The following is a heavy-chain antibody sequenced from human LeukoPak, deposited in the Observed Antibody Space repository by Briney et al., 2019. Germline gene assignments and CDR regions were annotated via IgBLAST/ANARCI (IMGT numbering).Heavy chain of an antibody. Sequence: GGSLRLSCAASGFIFRSYDMHWVRQAPDKGLEWVAVIWYDGSNKYYAESVKGRFTISRDNSKNTLYLQMNSLRGEDTAVYYCARHDSTPLYWGQGTLVTVSS. D-gene: IGHD5-18*01. CDR3: ARHDSTPLY. J-gene: IGHJ4*02. V-gene: IGHV3-33*01. CDR1: GFIFRSYD. CDR2: IWYDGSNK.